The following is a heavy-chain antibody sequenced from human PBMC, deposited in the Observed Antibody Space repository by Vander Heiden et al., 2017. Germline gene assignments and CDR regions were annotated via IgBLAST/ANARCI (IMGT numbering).Heavy chain of an antibody. V-gene: IGHV3-9*01. Sequence: EVQLVESGGGLVQPGRSLRLSCPASGFTFDDYAMHWVRQAPGKGLEWVSGISWNSGSIGYADSVKGRFTISRDNAKNSLYLQMNSLRAEDTALYYCAKEKDLYYFDYWGQGTLVTVSS. CDR1: GFTFDDYA. J-gene: IGHJ4*02. CDR3: AKEKDLYYFDY. CDR2: ISWNSGSI.